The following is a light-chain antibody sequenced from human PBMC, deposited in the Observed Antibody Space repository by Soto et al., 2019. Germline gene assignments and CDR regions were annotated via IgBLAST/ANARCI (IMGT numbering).Light chain of an antibody. CDR3: QQSGSSPLFT. CDR2: GAS. V-gene: IGKV3-20*01. J-gene: IGKJ3*01. Sequence: EIVLTQSPGTLSLSPGERATLSCRASQSVTSGYLAWYQQKPGQAPRLLIYGASSRATGIPDRFSGSGSGTDFTLTISRLEPEDFAVYYCQQSGSSPLFTFGPGTKVDIK. CDR1: QSVTSGY.